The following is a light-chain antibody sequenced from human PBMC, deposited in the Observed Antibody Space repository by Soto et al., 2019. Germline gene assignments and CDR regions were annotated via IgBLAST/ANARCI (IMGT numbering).Light chain of an antibody. Sequence: EIVLTQSPATLSLSPGERATLSCRASQSVSSYLAWYQQKPGQAPRLLIYDASNRATAIPARFSGSGSGTDFTVTISSLEPEDFAVYYCQQRSNRFTFGPGTKVDIK. J-gene: IGKJ3*01. CDR2: DAS. CDR3: QQRSNRFT. CDR1: QSVSSY. V-gene: IGKV3-11*01.